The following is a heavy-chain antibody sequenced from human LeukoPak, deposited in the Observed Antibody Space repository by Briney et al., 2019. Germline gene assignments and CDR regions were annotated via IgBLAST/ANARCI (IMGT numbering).Heavy chain of an antibody. J-gene: IGHJ5*02. CDR1: GFTFSDYA. CDR3: AKYGTSFYGSGSYGFDH. V-gene: IGHV3-23*01. Sequence: GGSLRLSCAASGFTFSDYAMSWVRQAPGKGLEWVSGTTYSGDRTYYGDSVKGRFTISRDNSKNSLFLEMNSLRPEDTAVYYCAKYGTSFYGSGSYGFDHWGQGTLVTVSA. CDR2: TTYSGDRT. D-gene: IGHD3-10*01.